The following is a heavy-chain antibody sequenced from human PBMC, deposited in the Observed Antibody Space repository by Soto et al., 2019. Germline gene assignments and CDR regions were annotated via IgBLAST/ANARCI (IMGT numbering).Heavy chain of an antibody. D-gene: IGHD1-26*01. J-gene: IGHJ4*02. CDR3: ARDSGLIVGATRFDY. V-gene: IGHV4-31*03. CDR2: IYYSGST. Sequence: SETLSLTCTVSGGSISSGGYYWSWIRQHPGKGLEWIGYIYYSGSTYYNPSLKSRVTISVDTSKNQFSLKLSSVTAADRAVYYCARDSGLIVGATRFDYWGQGTLVTVSS. CDR1: GGSISSGGYY.